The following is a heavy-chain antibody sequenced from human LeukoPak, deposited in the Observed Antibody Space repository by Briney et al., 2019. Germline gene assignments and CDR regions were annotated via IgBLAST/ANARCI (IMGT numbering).Heavy chain of an antibody. CDR2: ISSSSRYI. CDR3: ARTHSSIAARNFDY. D-gene: IGHD6-6*01. Sequence: PGGSLRLSCAASGFTFSTYNMNWVRQAPGKGLEWVSSISSSSRYIYYADSVKGRFTISRDNAKNSLYLQMNSLRAEDTAVYYCARTHSSIAARNFDYWGQGTLVTVSS. V-gene: IGHV3-21*01. CDR1: GFTFSTYN. J-gene: IGHJ4*02.